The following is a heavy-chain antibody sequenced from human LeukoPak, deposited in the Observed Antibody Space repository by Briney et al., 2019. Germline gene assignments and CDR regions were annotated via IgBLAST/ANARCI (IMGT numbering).Heavy chain of an antibody. Sequence: GESLKISCKASGYTLTKYWIGWVRQMPGKGLEWMGIISPDDSDTRYTPSFQGQVTISADRSVNTAYLQWTSLTASDTAMYYCARTAHEYQVPWGFDPWGQGTLVTVSS. CDR2: ISPDDSDT. J-gene: IGHJ5*02. V-gene: IGHV5-51*01. CDR3: ARTAHEYQVPWGFDP. D-gene: IGHD6-6*01. CDR1: GYTLTKYW.